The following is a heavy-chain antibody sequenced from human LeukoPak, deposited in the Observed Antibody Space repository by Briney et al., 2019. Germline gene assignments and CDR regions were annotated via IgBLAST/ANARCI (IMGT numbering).Heavy chain of an antibody. Sequence: ASVKVSCKASGYTFTSYGISWVRQAPGQGLEWMGWISAYNGNTNYAQKLQGRVTMTTDTSTSTAYMELSSLRSEDTAVYYCARSPLYYDFWSGENWFDPWGQGTLVTVSS. V-gene: IGHV1-18*01. CDR1: GYTFTSYG. CDR3: ARSPLYYDFWSGENWFDP. J-gene: IGHJ5*02. CDR2: ISAYNGNT. D-gene: IGHD3-3*01.